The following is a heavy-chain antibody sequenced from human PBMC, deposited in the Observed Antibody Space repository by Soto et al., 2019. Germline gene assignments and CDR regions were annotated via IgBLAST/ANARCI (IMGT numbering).Heavy chain of an antibody. D-gene: IGHD2-15*01. V-gene: IGHV1-18*01. CDR2: INTYNGAT. CDR3: ARYCSGGSCHKGVPDY. Sequence: ASVKVSCKVSGYTLTSYGISWVRQAPGQGLEWMGWINTYNGATNYAQNLQGRVTMTTYTSTSTAYMELRSLRSDDTAVYYCARYCSGGSCHKGVPDYWGQGTLVTVSS. J-gene: IGHJ4*02. CDR1: GYTLTSYG.